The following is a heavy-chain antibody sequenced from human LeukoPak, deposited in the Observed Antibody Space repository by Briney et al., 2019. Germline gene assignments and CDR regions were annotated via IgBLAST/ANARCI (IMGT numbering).Heavy chain of an antibody. Sequence: HPGGSLRLSCAASGFTFTNFAMSRVRQAPGKGLEWVSAITGSGDDTYYADSVKGRFTISRDNSKNTLYLQMNSLRADDTALYYCAKDGGDYRNYFYYNGMNGWGHGTTVTVSS. V-gene: IGHV3-23*01. J-gene: IGHJ6*02. CDR3: AKDGGDYRNYFYYNGMNG. CDR1: GFTFTNFA. D-gene: IGHD4-17*01. CDR2: ITGSGDDT.